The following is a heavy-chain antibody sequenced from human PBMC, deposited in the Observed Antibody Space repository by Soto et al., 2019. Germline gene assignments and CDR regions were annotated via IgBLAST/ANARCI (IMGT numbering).Heavy chain of an antibody. J-gene: IGHJ4*02. Sequence: EVQLLESGGGLVRPGGSLRLSCAASGFTFSSYPMKWVSQGPGKGLEWVSTIGGSGTGFNTDYADSVKGRFVISRDNSKNTVYLQMNSLRAEDTALYYCARVAPYCSTTTCYIDSWGQGTLVTVSS. V-gene: IGHV3-23*01. CDR1: GFTFSSYP. CDR2: IGGSGTGFNT. CDR3: ARVAPYCSTTTCYIDS. D-gene: IGHD2-2*01.